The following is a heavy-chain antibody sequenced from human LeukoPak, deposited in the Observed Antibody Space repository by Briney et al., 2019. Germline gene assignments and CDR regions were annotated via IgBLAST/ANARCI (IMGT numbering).Heavy chain of an antibody. D-gene: IGHD6-13*01. V-gene: IGHV3-30*18. J-gene: IGHJ4*02. CDR1: GFTFSNSV. CDR2: ISYDGSNK. CDR3: AKAAHSSSWYYFDY. Sequence: GRSLRLSCAASGFTFSNSVMHWVRQAPGKGLEWVASISYDGSNKYYPDSVKGRFTFSRDNSKNTLYLQMNSLRTEDTAVYYCAKAAHSSSWYYFDYWGQGTLVTVSS.